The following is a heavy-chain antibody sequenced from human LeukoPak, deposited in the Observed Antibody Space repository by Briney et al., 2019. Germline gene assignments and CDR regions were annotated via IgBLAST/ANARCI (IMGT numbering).Heavy chain of an antibody. D-gene: IGHD1-1*01. Sequence: GGSLRPSCSAARFTLTTNAMTWVSQAPGKGLEWVSLISSSGGSTYYADSAKGRFTISRDNSKNTLYLQMNSQRADDTAIYYCARATYYNWDHRSGRGFDYWGQGTPVTVSS. J-gene: IGHJ4*02. CDR2: ISSSGGST. CDR3: ARATYYNWDHRSGRGFDY. V-gene: IGHV3-23*01. CDR1: RFTLTTNA.